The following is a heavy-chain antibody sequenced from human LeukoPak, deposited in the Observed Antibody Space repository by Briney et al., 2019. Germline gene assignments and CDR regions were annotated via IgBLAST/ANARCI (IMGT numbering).Heavy chain of an antibody. V-gene: IGHV3-7*01. Sequence: PGGSLRLSCAASGFTFSNAWMSWVRQAPGKGLEWVANIKQDGSEKYYVDSVKGRFTISRDNAKNSLYLQMNSLRAEDTAVYYCAREIRNYYYYMDVWGKGTTVTISS. CDR3: AREIRNYYYYMDV. CDR1: GFTFSNAW. CDR2: IKQDGSEK. J-gene: IGHJ6*03.